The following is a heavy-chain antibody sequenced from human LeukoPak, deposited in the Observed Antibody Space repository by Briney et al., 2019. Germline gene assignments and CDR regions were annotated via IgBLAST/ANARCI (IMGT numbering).Heavy chain of an antibody. D-gene: IGHD3-22*01. CDR3: ARKTDSSGSGDY. CDR1: GFTVNSKY. J-gene: IGHJ4*02. CDR2: IYSRGGT. V-gene: IGHV3-53*01. Sequence: GGSLRLSCAASGFTVNSKYMSWVRQAPGKGLECVSVIYSRGGTYYADSVQGRFTIFRDASKNTLFLQMNSLRADDTAVYYCARKTDSSGSGDYWGQGTLVTVSS.